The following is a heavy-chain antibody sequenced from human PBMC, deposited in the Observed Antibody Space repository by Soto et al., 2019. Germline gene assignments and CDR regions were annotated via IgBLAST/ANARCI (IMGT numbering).Heavy chain of an antibody. V-gene: IGHV3-21*01. CDR2: ISSSSSYI. CDR1: GFTFSSYS. D-gene: IGHD3-9*01. Sequence: EVQLVESGGGLVKPGGSLRLSCAASGFTFSSYSMNWVRQAPGKGLEWVSSISSSSSYIYYADSVKGRFTISRDNAKNSLYLQMNSLRAEDTAVYYCAGSDILPGYARYYYYGMDVWGQGTTVTVSS. CDR3: AGSDILPGYARYYYYGMDV. J-gene: IGHJ6*02.